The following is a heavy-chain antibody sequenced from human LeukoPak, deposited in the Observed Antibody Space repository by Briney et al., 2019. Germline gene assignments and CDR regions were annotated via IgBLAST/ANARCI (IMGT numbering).Heavy chain of an antibody. D-gene: IGHD3-10*01. CDR1: GFTFSSYA. J-gene: IGHJ4*02. V-gene: IGHV3-23*01. CDR3: AKQGSGSYIYSTFDY. Sequence: GGSLRLSCAASGFTFSSYAMSWVRQAPGKGLEWVSAISGSGGSTYYADSVKGRFTISRDNSKNTVYLQMNNLRAEDTAVYYCAKQGSGSYIYSTFDYWGQGTQVTVSS. CDR2: ISGSGGST.